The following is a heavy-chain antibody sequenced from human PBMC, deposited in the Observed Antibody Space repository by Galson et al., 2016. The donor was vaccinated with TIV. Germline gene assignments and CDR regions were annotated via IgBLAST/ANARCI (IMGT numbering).Heavy chain of an antibody. V-gene: IGHV3-9*01. CDR3: CKGSGDAPYYFYTDA. J-gene: IGHJ6*03. CDR2: ISWNGGKV. D-gene: IGHD2-21*01. CDR1: EFTFDDYA. Sequence: SLRLSCAGSEFTFDDYALHWVRQRPGKGLEWLSGISWNGGKVEYAESVKGRFTISSDNTKNSLYLQMNSLRSDDTALYYCCKGSGDAPYYFYTDAWGEGTTVIVSS.